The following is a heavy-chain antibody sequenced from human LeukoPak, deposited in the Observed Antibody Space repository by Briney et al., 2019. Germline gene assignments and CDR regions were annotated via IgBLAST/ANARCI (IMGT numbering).Heavy chain of an antibody. D-gene: IGHD3-10*01. J-gene: IGHJ4*02. V-gene: IGHV4-39*02. CDR1: GGSISSSSYY. Sequence: SETLSLTCTVSGGSISSSSYYWGWIRQPPGKGLEWIGSIYYSGSTYHNPSLKSRVTISVDTSKNQFSLKLSSVTAADTAVYYCARDITMVRGVIGYFDYWGQGTLVTVSS. CDR2: IYYSGST. CDR3: ARDITMVRGVIGYFDY.